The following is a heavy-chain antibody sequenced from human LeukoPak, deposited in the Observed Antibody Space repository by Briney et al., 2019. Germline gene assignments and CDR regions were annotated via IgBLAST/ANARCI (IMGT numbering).Heavy chain of an antibody. J-gene: IGHJ4*02. D-gene: IGHD2-15*01. V-gene: IGHV4-31*03. Sequence: PSETLSLTCTVSGGSISNGVYYWSWIRQHPGKGLEWIGYIYYSGSTYYSPSLKSRLTMSVDTSKNLFSLKLSSVTAADTAVYYCARDLGGGSFDFWGQGTLVTVSS. CDR3: ARDLGGGSFDF. CDR2: IYYSGST. CDR1: GGSISNGVYY.